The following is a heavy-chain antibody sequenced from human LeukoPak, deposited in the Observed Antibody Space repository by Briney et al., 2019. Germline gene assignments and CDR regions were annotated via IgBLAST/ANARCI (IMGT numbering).Heavy chain of an antibody. V-gene: IGHV1-2*02. D-gene: IGHD3-3*01. J-gene: IGHJ6*02. Sequence: ASVKVSCKASGYTFTGYYMHWVRQAPGQGLEWMGWINLNSGGTNYAQKFQGRVTMTRDTSISTAYMELSRLRSDDTAVYYCARDLSDDFWSGYPGSYYYYGMDVWGQGTTVTVSS. CDR3: ARDLSDDFWSGYPGSYYYYGMDV. CDR1: GYTFTGYY. CDR2: INLNSGGT.